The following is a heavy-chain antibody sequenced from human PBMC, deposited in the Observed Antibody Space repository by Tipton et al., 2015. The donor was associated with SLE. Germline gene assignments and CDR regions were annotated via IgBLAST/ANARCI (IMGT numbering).Heavy chain of an antibody. CDR1: GGSFNAYY. D-gene: IGHD5-24*01. CDR3: ARRSVELAASFDF. J-gene: IGHJ4*02. CDR2: IFYTGPT. V-gene: IGHV4-34*12. Sequence: TLSLTCAVYGGSFNAYYWAWIRQPPGTGLEWIGSIFYTGPTYYNPSLESRVTVSIDKSKNHFSLRLNSVTAADTAVYYCARRSVELAASFDFCGQGSLVTVSS.